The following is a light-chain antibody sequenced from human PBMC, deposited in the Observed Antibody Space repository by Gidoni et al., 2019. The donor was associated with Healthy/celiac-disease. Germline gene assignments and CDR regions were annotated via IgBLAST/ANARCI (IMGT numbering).Light chain of an antibody. CDR3: AAGDDSLSGRV. Sequence: QSVLTQPPSASGTPRQRVTISCSGSSSNIGSNYVYWYQQLPGTAPKLLIYRNNQRPSGVPDRSSGSKSGTSASLAISGLRSEEEADYYCAAGDDSLSGRVFGGGTKLTVL. V-gene: IGLV1-47*01. J-gene: IGLJ2*01. CDR2: RNN. CDR1: SSNIGSNY.